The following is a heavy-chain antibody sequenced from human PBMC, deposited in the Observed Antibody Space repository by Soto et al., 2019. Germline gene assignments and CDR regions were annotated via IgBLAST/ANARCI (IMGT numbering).Heavy chain of an antibody. CDR3: ARDLGEKQLVPYGMDV. V-gene: IGHV1-2*04. D-gene: IGHD6-13*01. J-gene: IGHJ6*02. CDR1: GYTFTGYY. Sequence: ASVKVSCKASGYTFTGYYMHWVRQAPGQGLEWMGWINPNSGGTNYAQKFQGWVTMTRDTSISTAYMELSRLRSDDTAVYYCARDLGEKQLVPYGMDVWGQGTTVTVPS. CDR2: INPNSGGT.